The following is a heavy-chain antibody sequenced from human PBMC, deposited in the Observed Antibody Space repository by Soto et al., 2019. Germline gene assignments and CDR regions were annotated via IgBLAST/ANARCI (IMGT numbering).Heavy chain of an antibody. V-gene: IGHV1-18*04. CDR3: ARDQITMVRGVITPFDY. D-gene: IGHD3-10*01. J-gene: IGHJ4*02. CDR2: ISAYNGNT. Sequence: ASVKVSCKASGYSFTSYYIHWVRQAPGQGLEWMGWISAYNGNTNYAQKLQGRVTMTTDTSTSTAYMELRSPRSDDTAVYYCARDQITMVRGVITPFDYWGQGTLVTVSS. CDR1: GYSFTSYY.